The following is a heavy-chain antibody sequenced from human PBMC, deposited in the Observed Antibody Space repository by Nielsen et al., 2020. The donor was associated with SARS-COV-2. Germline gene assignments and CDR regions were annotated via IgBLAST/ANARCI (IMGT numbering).Heavy chain of an antibody. CDR3: ARDLPVAGTYYYYGMDV. V-gene: IGHV3-30-3*01. D-gene: IGHD6-19*01. CDR2: ISYDGSNK. Sequence: GGSLRLSCAASGFTFSSYAMHWVRQAPGKGLEWVAVISYDGSNKYYADSVKGRFTISRDNSKNTLYLQMNSLRAEDTAVYYCARDLPVAGTYYYYGMDVWGQGTTVTVSS. CDR1: GFTFSSYA. J-gene: IGHJ6*02.